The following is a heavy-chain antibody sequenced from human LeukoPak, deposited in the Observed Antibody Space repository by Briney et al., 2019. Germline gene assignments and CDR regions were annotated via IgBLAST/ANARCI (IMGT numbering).Heavy chain of an antibody. J-gene: IGHJ4*02. CDR1: GYTFTSYD. Sequence: ASVKVSCKASGYTFTSYDINWVRQATGQGLEWMGWINPNSGGTNYAQKFQGRVTMTRDTSISTAYMELSRLRSDDTAVYYCARPYSSGWYVLDYWGQGTLVTVSS. V-gene: IGHV1-2*02. CDR2: INPNSGGT. CDR3: ARPYSSGWYVLDY. D-gene: IGHD6-19*01.